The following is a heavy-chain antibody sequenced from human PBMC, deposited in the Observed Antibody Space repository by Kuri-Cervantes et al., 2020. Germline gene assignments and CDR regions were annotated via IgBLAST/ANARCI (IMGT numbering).Heavy chain of an antibody. CDR3: ARVSPIAVVVPAAIRYYYYGMDV. Sequence: SETLSLTCTVYGGSNSSGSYYWSWIRQPPGKGLEWIGYIYYSGSTNYNPSLKSRVTISVDTSKNQFSLKLSSVTAADTAVYYCARVSPIAVVVPAAIRYYYYGMDVWGQGTTVTVSS. D-gene: IGHD2-2*01. CDR2: IYYSGST. J-gene: IGHJ6*02. CDR1: GGSNSSGSYY. V-gene: IGHV4-61*01.